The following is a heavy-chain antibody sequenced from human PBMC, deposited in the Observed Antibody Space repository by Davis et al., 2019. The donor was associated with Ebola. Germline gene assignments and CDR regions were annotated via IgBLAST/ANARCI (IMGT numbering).Heavy chain of an antibody. CDR3: AREGYSSSWYLDY. CDR2: IYYSGST. CDR1: GGSISSSSYY. D-gene: IGHD6-13*01. V-gene: IGHV4-39*02. Sequence: MPSETLSLTCTVSGGSISSSSYYWGWIRQPPGKGLEWIGSIYYSGSTYYNPSLKSRVTISVDTSKNQFSLKLSSVTAADTAVYYCAREGYSSSWYLDYWGQGTLVIVSS. J-gene: IGHJ4*02.